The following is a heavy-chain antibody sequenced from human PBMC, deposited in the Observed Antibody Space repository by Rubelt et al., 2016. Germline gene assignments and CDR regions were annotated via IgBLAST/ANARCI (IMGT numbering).Heavy chain of an antibody. D-gene: IGHD6-13*01. CDR1: GGSISTSGYY. J-gene: IGHJ5*02. V-gene: IGHV4-39*07. Sequence: QLQLQESGPGLVRPSETLSLTCTVSGGSISTSGYYWGWIRQPPGKGLEWIGEINHSGSTNYNPSLRSRGSIAVEQSRNQFSLRLSSVTAADTAVYYCARVDSSSYTGGWFDPWGQGTLVTVSS. CDR2: INHSGST. CDR3: ARVDSSSYTGGWFDP.